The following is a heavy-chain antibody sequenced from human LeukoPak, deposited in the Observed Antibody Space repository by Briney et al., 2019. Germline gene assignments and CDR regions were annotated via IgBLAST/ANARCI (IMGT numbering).Heavy chain of an antibody. J-gene: IGHJ4*02. CDR3: ASLVATIFY. CDR1: GGSISSSSYY. CDR2: IYYSGST. Sequence: PSETLSLTCTVSGGSISSSSYYWGWIRQPPGKGLEWIGSIYYSGSTYYNPSLKSRVTISVDTSKNQFSLKLSSVTAADTAVYYCASLVATIFYWGQGTLVTVSS. D-gene: IGHD5-12*01. V-gene: IGHV4-39*01.